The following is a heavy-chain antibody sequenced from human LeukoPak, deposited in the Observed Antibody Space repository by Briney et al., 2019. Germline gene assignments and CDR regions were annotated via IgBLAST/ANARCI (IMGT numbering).Heavy chain of an antibody. V-gene: IGHV2-70*20. D-gene: IGHD5-24*01. CDR3: ARSQVEMATMFDY. J-gene: IGHJ4*02. CDR1: GFSLSTSGMC. Sequence: ESGPTLVNPTQTLTLTCTFSGFSLSTSGMCVSWVRQPPGKALEWLALIDWDDDKYYSTSLKTRLIISKDISKNQGVLTMTNMDPVDTATYYCARSQVEMATMFDYWGQGTLVTVSS. CDR2: IDWDDDK.